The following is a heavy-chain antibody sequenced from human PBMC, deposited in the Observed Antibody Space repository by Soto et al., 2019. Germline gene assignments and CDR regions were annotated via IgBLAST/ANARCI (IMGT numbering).Heavy chain of an antibody. V-gene: IGHV3-23*01. CDR3: AKDLADYGDYGGEFDY. CDR2: ISGSGGST. CDR1: GFTFSSYA. Sequence: EVQLLESGGGLVQPGGSLRLSCAASGFTFSSYAMSWVRQAPGKGLEWVSAISGSGGSTYYADSVKGLFTISRDNSKNTLYLQMNSLRAEDTAVYYCAKDLADYGDYGGEFDYWGQGTLVTVSS. J-gene: IGHJ4*02. D-gene: IGHD4-17*01.